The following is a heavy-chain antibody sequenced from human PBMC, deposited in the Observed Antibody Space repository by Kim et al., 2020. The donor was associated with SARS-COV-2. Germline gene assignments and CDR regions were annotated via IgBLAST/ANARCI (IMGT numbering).Heavy chain of an antibody. V-gene: IGHV4-39*01. CDR3: AGHKDYGLAS. CDR2: VYYGGNT. CDR1: GDFMNGGTYA. Sequence: SETLSLTCSVSGDFMNGGTYAWGWIRQPPGKALEWIGIVYYGGNTFNSPSLKSRVTISLDTSKRQFSLEMRSVTAADTAVYFCAGHKDYGLASWGPGTLVTVSS. D-gene: IGHD4-17*01. J-gene: IGHJ5*02.